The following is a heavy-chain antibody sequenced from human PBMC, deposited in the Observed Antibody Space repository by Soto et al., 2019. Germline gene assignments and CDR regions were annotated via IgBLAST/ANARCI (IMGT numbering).Heavy chain of an antibody. J-gene: IGHJ4*02. D-gene: IGHD5-18*01. CDR2: IIPMFGTA. CDR3: ASGIQLWLRRINNGYSG. V-gene: IGHV1-69*12. CDR1: GGTFSTYA. Sequence: QVQLVQSGAEVKKPESSVKVSCKAPGGTFSTYAISWVRQAPGQGLEWMGGIIPMFGTANYAQRFQDRVTITADEPTNTVYMELSSLRSEDTAVYFCASGIQLWLRRINNGYSGCGQGTLVTVSS.